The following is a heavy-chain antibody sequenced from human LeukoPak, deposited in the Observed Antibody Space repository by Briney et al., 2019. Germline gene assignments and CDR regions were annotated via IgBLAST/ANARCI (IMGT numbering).Heavy chain of an antibody. V-gene: IGHV5-51*01. CDR2: IYPGDSDT. J-gene: IGHJ4*02. D-gene: IGHD3-3*01. CDR3: ARQMPAPHGGTYYDFWSGYPAPPYYFDY. CDR1: GYSFTSYW. Sequence: GESLKISCKGSGYSFTSYWIGWVRQMPGKGLEWMGIIYPGDSDTRYSPSFQGQVTISADKSISTAYLQWSSLKASDTAMYYCARQMPAPHGGTYYDFWSGYPAPPYYFDYWGQGTLVTVSS.